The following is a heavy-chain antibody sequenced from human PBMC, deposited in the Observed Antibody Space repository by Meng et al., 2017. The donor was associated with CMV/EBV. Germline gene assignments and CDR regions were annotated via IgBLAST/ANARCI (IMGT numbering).Heavy chain of an antibody. D-gene: IGHD4-17*01. V-gene: IGHV3-66*02. CDR2: IYSGGST. CDR3: ARVHFGDYGMDY. CDR1: GFTVSSNY. Sequence: GESLKISCAASGFTVSSNYMSWVRQAPGKGLEWVSVIYSGGSTYYADSVKGRFTISRDNSKNTLYLQMNSLRDEDTAVYYCARVHFGDYGMDYWGQGTLVTVSS. J-gene: IGHJ4*02.